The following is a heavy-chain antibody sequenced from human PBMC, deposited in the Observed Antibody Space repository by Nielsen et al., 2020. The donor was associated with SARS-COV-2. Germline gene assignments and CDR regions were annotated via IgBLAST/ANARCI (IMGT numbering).Heavy chain of an antibody. Sequence: WIRQPPGKGLEWIGSIYYSGSTYYNPSLKSRVTISVDTSKNQFSLKLSSVTAADTAVYYCARRRASLYGSGSYYPIFFDYWGQGTLVTVSS. CDR2: IYYSGST. CDR3: ARRRASLYGSGSYYPIFFDY. D-gene: IGHD3-10*01. V-gene: IGHV4-39*01. J-gene: IGHJ4*02.